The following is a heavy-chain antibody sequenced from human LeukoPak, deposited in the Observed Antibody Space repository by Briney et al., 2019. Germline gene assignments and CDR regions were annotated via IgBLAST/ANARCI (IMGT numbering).Heavy chain of an antibody. J-gene: IGHJ6*03. V-gene: IGHV3-23*01. D-gene: IGHD6-13*01. Sequence: PGGSLRLSCAASGFTFSSYAMSWVRQAPGKGLEWVSAISGSGGSTYYADSVKGRFTISRDNSKNTLYLQMNSLRAEDTAVYYCAKIGYSSSWYSSNYYYYYYMDVWGKGTTVTVSS. CDR3: AKIGYSSSWYSSNYYYYYYMDV. CDR2: ISGSGGST. CDR1: GFTFSSYA.